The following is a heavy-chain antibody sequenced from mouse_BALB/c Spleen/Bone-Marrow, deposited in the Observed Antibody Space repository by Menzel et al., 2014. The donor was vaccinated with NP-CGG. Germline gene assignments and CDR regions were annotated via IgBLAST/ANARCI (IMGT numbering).Heavy chain of an antibody. CDR2: IYPGSGST. CDR3: ARCGGLRDFDY. V-gene: IGHV1-81*01. J-gene: IGHJ2*01. Sequence: VQLQQSGPELVKPGASVKMSCKASGYTFTDYVISWVKQRTGQGLEWIGEIYPGSGSTYHNEKFKGKATLTADKSSNTAYMQLSSPTSEDSAVYFCARCGGLRDFDYWGQGTTLTVSS. D-gene: IGHD2-4*01. CDR1: GYTFTDYV.